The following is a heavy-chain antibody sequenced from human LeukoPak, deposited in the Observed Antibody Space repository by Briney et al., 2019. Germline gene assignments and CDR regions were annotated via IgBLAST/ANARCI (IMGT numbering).Heavy chain of an antibody. Sequence: SETLSLTWSVPGGSISSGDYFWTWIRQPPGKGLEYIGYIYYSGTTYYNPPLKSRITMSVDMSANQFSLRLTSVSAADTAVYYCTRAYWIGFHFDSWGQGILVSVSS. D-gene: IGHD3-3*01. J-gene: IGHJ4*02. V-gene: IGHV4-30-4*01. CDR2: IYYSGTT. CDR3: TRAYWIGFHFDS. CDR1: GGSISSGDYF.